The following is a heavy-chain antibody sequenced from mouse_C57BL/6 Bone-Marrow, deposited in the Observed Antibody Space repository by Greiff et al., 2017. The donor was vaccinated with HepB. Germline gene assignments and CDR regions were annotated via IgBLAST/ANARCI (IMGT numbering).Heavy chain of an antibody. Sequence: EVQLMESGPELVKPGASVKISCKASGYSFTGYYMNWVKQSPEKSLEWIGEINPSTGGTTYNQKFKAKATLTVDKSSSTAYMQLKSLTSEDSAVYYCARSGGFDYWGQGTTLTVSS. CDR3: ARSGGFDY. J-gene: IGHJ2*01. V-gene: IGHV1-42*01. CDR1: GYSFTGYY. D-gene: IGHD3-1*01. CDR2: INPSTGGT.